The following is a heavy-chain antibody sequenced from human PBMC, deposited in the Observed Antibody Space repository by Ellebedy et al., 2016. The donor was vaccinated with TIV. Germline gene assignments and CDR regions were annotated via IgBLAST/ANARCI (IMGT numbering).Heavy chain of an antibody. CDR3: ARDHGRSYYYFDY. D-gene: IGHD1-26*01. Sequence: SVKVSXKASGYTFTSYAISWVRQAPGQGLEWMGGIIPIFGTANYAQKFQGRVTITADESTSTAYMELSSLRSEDTAVYYCARDHGRSYYYFDYWGQGTLVTVSS. CDR2: IIPIFGTA. V-gene: IGHV1-69*13. J-gene: IGHJ4*02. CDR1: GYTFTSYA.